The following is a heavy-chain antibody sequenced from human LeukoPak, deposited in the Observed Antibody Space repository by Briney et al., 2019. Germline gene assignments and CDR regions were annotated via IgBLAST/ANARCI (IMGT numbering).Heavy chain of an antibody. Sequence: PGGSLRLSCAASGFTYSSYAMSWVRQAPGKGLEWVSAISGSGGSTYYADSVKGRFTISRDNSKNTLYLQMNSLRAEDTAVYYCAKSSIAARAPFDYWGQGTLVTVSS. CDR3: AKSSIAARAPFDY. D-gene: IGHD6-6*01. V-gene: IGHV3-23*01. J-gene: IGHJ4*02. CDR2: ISGSGGST. CDR1: GFTYSSYA.